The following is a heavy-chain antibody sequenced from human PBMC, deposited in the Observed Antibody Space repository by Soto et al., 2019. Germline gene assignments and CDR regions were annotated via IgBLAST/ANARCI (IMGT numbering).Heavy chain of an antibody. CDR2: IYYSGST. D-gene: IGHD3-22*01. V-gene: IGHV4-31*03. CDR3: ARTRGSDSSAPRDWFAP. Sequence: QVQLQESGPGLVKPSQTLSLTCTVSGGSISSGGYYWSWIRQHPGKGLEWIGYIYYSGSTYYNPSLKSRVTISVDTSKNQFSLKLSAVTAADTAGYYCARTRGSDSSAPRDWFAPWGQGTLVTVSS. CDR1: GGSISSGGYY. J-gene: IGHJ5*02.